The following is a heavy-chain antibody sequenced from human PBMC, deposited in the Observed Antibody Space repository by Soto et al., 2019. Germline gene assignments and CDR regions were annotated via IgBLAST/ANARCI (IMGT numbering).Heavy chain of an antibody. D-gene: IGHD2-15*01. CDR2: INSDGSST. V-gene: IGHV3-74*01. J-gene: IGHJ6*02. Sequence: GGSLRLSCAASGFTFSSYWMHWVRQAPGKGLVWVSRINSDGSSTSYADSVKGRFTISRDNAKNTLYLQMNSLRAEDTAVYYCARDGAYCSGGSCYEVGRCGMDVWGQGTTVTVSS. CDR1: GFTFSSYW. CDR3: ARDGAYCSGGSCYEVGRCGMDV.